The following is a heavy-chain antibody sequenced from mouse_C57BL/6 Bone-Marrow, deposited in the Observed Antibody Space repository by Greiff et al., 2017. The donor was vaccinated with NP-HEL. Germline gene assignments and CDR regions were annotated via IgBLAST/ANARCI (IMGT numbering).Heavy chain of an antibody. J-gene: IGHJ3*01. CDR1: GYTFTSYG. CDR2: IYPRSGNT. V-gene: IGHV1-81*01. CDR3: ARGYYGSSYRFAY. Sequence: VKLVESGAELARPGASVKLSCKASGYTFTSYGISWVKQRTGQGLEWIGEIYPRSGNTYYNEKFKGKATLTADKSSSTAYMELRSLTSEDSAVYFCARGYYGSSYRFAYWGQGTLVTVSA. D-gene: IGHD1-1*01.